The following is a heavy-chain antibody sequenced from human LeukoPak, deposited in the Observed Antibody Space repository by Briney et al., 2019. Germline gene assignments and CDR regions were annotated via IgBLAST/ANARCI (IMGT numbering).Heavy chain of an antibody. V-gene: IGHV3-74*01. Sequence: GGSLRLSCAASGFTFSRYWMHWVRQAPGKGLVWVSRINSDGSSTNYADSVKGRFTISRDNAKNTLYLQINSRRAEDTAVYYCARDRWFGLNAFDICGQGTMVTVSS. CDR1: GFTFSRYW. D-gene: IGHD3-10*01. CDR2: INSDGSST. CDR3: ARDRWFGLNAFDI. J-gene: IGHJ3*02.